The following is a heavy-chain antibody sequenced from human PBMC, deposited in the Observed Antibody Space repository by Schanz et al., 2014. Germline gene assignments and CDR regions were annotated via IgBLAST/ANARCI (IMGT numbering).Heavy chain of an antibody. V-gene: IGHV3-33*01. J-gene: IGHJ4*02. Sequence: QVYLVQSGGGVVQPGRSLRLSCAASGFIFSTFGMQWVRQAPGKGLEWVAVIWYDGNKKYYADSVKGRFTISRDNAKNTLYLQMNSLRAEDTAVYYCVRDTDYHFDYWGQGTLVTVSS. CDR2: IWYDGNKK. CDR3: VRDTDYHFDY. D-gene: IGHD4-17*01. CDR1: GFIFSTFG.